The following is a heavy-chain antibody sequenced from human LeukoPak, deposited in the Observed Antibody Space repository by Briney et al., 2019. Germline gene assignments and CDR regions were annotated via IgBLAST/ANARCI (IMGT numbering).Heavy chain of an antibody. J-gene: IGHJ5*02. CDR1: GGTFSSYA. CDR2: IIPIFGTA. CDR3: ARYCSSTSCYHWFDP. D-gene: IGHD2-2*01. V-gene: IGHV1-69*05. Sequence: SVKVSCKASGGTFSSYAISWVRQAPGQGLEWMGGIIPIFGTANYAQKFQGRVTITTDESKSTAYMELSSLRSEDTAVYYCARYCSSTSCYHWFDPWGQGTLVTVSS.